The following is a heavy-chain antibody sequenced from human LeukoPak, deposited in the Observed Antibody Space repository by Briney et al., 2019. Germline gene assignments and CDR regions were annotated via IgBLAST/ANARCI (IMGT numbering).Heavy chain of an antibody. CDR3: ARVGVVVPAAKDYYYMDV. J-gene: IGHJ6*03. CDR1: GGSISSYY. V-gene: IGHV4-4*07. Sequence: PSETLSLTCTVSGGSISSYYWSCIRQPAGKGLECIGRIYTSGCTNFNPSLKGPVHMSLETSKNQFSLTLNPVAAADKAVYYCARVGVVVPAAKDYYYMDVWGKGNTVTGSS. CDR2: IYTSGCT. D-gene: IGHD2-2*01.